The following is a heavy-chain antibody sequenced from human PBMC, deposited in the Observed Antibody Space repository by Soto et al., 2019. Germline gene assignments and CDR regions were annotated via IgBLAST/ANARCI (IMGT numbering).Heavy chain of an antibody. CDR1: GGSISSGDYY. CDR3: ARDGGFCTNGVCPVYYYYGMDV. D-gene: IGHD2-8*01. CDR2: IYYSGTT. J-gene: IGHJ6*04. Sequence: SETLSLTCIVSGGSISSGDYYWSWIRQPPGEGLEWIGNIYYSGTTYNNPSLKSRVTISVDTSNNQFSLKLSSVTAADTAVYYCARDGGFCTNGVCPVYYYYGMDVWGKGTTVT. V-gene: IGHV4-30-4*01.